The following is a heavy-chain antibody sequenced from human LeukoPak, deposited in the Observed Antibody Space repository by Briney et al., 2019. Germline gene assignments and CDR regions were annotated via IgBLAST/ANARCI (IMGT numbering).Heavy chain of an antibody. Sequence: VASVKVSCKASGGTLSSYAISRVRQAPGQGFEWMGRIIPIFGTANYAQTLWGRDTLTTDESTSTAYMELSSLRSEDTAVYYCARDLSVHSSGWYMGVDYWGQGTLVTVSS. D-gene: IGHD6-19*01. CDR3: ARDLSVHSSGWYMGVDY. CDR1: GGTLSSYA. J-gene: IGHJ4*02. V-gene: IGHV1-69*05. CDR2: IIPIFGTA.